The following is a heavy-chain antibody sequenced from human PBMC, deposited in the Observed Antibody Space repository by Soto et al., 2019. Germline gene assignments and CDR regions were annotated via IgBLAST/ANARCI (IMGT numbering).Heavy chain of an antibody. CDR2: MNPNSDNT. Sequence: QVQLVQSGAEVKKPGASVKVSCKASGYTFTSYDINWVRQATGQGLEWMGWMNPNSDNTGYAQKFQGRVTMTRNTSISTAYMELSSLRSEDTAVYYCARGLRNDFCSGYLYYFDYWGQGTLVTVSS. V-gene: IGHV1-8*01. CDR3: ARGLRNDFCSGYLYYFDY. D-gene: IGHD3-3*01. J-gene: IGHJ4*02. CDR1: GYTFTSYD.